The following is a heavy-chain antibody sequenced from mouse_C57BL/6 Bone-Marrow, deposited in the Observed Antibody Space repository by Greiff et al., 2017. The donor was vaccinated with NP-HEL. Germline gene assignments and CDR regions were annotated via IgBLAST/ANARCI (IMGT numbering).Heavy chain of an antibody. CDR1: GYTFTSYW. D-gene: IGHD2-4*01. CDR2: INPSNGGT. CDR3: ARYDYGYDHYFDV. Sequence: QVQLQQPGTELVKPGASVKLSCKASGYTFTSYWLHWVQQRPGQGLEWIGNINPSNGGTNYNEKFKSKATLTVDKSSSTAYMQLSSLTSEDSAVYYCARYDYGYDHYFDVWGTGTTVTVSS. V-gene: IGHV1-53*01. J-gene: IGHJ1*03.